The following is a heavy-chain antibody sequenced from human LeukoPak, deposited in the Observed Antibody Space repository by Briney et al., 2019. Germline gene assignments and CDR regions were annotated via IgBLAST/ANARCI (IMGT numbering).Heavy chain of an antibody. D-gene: IGHD3-10*01. CDR3: ARIYGSGSYYFDY. CDR2: IYYSGST. V-gene: IGHV4-39*07. Sequence: SETLSLTCTVSGGSISSSSYYWGWIRQPPGKGLEWIGNIYYSGSTYYNPSLKSRVTISVDTSMTQFSLRLTSVTAADTAVYYCARIYGSGSYYFDYWGQGTLVTVSS. CDR1: GGSISSSSYY. J-gene: IGHJ4*02.